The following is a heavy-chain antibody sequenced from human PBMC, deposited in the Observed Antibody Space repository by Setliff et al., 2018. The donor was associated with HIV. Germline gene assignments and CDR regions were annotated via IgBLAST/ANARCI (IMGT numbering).Heavy chain of an antibody. D-gene: IGHD2-2*01. V-gene: IGHV4-34*01. CDR3: ARGSSCSSSSCYLYYYYYYGVDV. CDR2: ITDGGDT. Sequence: SETLSLTCAVYGGSLDNYYWTWIRQPPGRGLEWIGEITDGGDTAYNSSLQSRLTISLDTSKKQFALKLHSMTAAGTAVYYCARGSSCSSSSCYLYYYYYYGVDVWGPGTAVTVSS. J-gene: IGHJ6*02. CDR1: GGSLDNYY.